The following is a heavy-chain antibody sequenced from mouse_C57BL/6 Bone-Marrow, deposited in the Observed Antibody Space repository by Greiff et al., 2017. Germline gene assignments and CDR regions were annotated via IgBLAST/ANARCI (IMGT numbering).Heavy chain of an antibody. J-gene: IGHJ1*03. D-gene: IGHD1-1*01. CDR2: ISYDGSN. V-gene: IGHV3-6*01. CDR1: GYSITSGYY. Sequence: EVKLQESGPGLVKPSQSLSLTCSVTGYSITSGYYWNWIRQFPGNKLEWMGYISYDGSNNYNPSLKNRISITRDTSKNQFFLKLNSVTTEDTATYYWARERGEYYYGSSYWYFDVWGTGTTVTVSS. CDR3: ARERGEYYYGSSYWYFDV.